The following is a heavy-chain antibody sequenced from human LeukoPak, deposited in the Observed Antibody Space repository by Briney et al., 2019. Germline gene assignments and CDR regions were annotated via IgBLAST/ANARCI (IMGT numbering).Heavy chain of an antibody. V-gene: IGHV3-23*01. CDR1: GFTFTSYA. Sequence: QPGGSLRLSCAASGFTFTSYAMSWVRQAPGKGLEWVSGISGSGGSTSYADSVKGRFTISRDNSKNTLYLQMNSLRAEDTAVYYCAKDHRSSTWPFDYWGQGTLVTVSS. CDR2: ISGSGGST. J-gene: IGHJ4*02. CDR3: AKDHRSSTWPFDY. D-gene: IGHD6-13*01.